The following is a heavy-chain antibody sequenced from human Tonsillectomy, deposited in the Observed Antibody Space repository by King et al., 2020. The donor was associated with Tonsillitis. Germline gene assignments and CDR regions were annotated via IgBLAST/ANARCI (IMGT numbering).Heavy chain of an antibody. CDR3: ARDPYYYDSSGYQTRDNWFDA. V-gene: IGHV3-74*01. CDR2: INSDGSST. CDR1: GFTFSRYW. Sequence: VQLVESGGGLVQPGGSLRLSCAASGFTFSRYWMHWVRQAPGKGLVWVSRINSDGSSTNYADSVKGRFIISRDNAENTLYLQMNSLRAEDTAVYYCARDPYYYDSSGYQTRDNWFDAWGQGTLVTVSS. J-gene: IGHJ5*02. D-gene: IGHD3-22*01.